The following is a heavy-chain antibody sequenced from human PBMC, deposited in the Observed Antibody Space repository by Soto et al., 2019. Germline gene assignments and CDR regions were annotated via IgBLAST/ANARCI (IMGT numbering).Heavy chain of an antibody. CDR2: ISGSGGST. CDR3: ANPRLDQYYDFWSGYYGDY. Sequence: PGGSLRLSCAASGFTFSSYAMSWVRQAPGKGLEWVSAISGSGGSTYYADSVKGRFTISRDNSKNTLYLQMNSLRAEDTAVYYSANPRLDQYYDFWSGYYGDYWGQGTLVTVSS. J-gene: IGHJ4*02. D-gene: IGHD3-3*01. CDR1: GFTFSSYA. V-gene: IGHV3-23*01.